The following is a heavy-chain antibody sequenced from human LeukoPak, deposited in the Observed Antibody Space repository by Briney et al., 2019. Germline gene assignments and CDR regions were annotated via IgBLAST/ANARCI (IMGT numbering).Heavy chain of an antibody. J-gene: IGHJ4*01. CDR2: IYSSGST. CDR1: VDSLSSSSFY. Sequence: SRTLSLTCTVSVDSLSSSSFYWGGIRQPPGEGVGWVWSIYSSGSTYYNPTLKSRVTISVETPKNQFSLNLRSLTAADTAVYYCARHPAYRPFDYWGHGTLVTVSS. V-gene: IGHV4-39*01. D-gene: IGHD3-16*02. CDR3: ARHPAYRPFDY.